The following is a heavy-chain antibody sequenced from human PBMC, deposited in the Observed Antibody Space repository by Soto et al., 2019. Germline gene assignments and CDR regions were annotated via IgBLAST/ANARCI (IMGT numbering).Heavy chain of an antibody. D-gene: IGHD2-2*02. Sequence: EVQLLESGGGLEQPGGSLRLSCVGSGHTFHNYAMTWVRQAPGKGLEWVSGISGSGGSTYYADSVRGRFTISRDDSKNPLYFQRNSLRAEDTAVYYCAKVSRGIGVVPAAINWGQGTLVTVSS. V-gene: IGHV3-23*01. CDR1: GHTFHNYA. J-gene: IGHJ4*02. CDR2: ISGSGGST. CDR3: AKVSRGIGVVPAAIN.